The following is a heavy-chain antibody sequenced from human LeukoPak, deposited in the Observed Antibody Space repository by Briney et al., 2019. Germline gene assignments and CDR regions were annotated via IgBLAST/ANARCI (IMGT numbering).Heavy chain of an antibody. J-gene: IGHJ4*02. CDR2: ISYDGSNK. Sequence: GSLRLSYAASGFTFSSYGMHWVRQAPGKGLEWVAVISYDGSNKYYADSVKSRFTISRDNSKNTLYLQMNSLRAEDTAVYYCAKVNWNDTTRFDHWGQGTLVTVSS. D-gene: IGHD1-1*01. CDR3: AKVNWNDTTRFDH. CDR1: GFTFSSYG. V-gene: IGHV3-30*18.